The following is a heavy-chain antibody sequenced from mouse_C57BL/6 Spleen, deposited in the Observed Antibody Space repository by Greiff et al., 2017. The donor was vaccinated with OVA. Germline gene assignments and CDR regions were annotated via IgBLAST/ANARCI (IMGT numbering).Heavy chain of an antibody. CDR3: ARHDGYYFDY. V-gene: IGHV5-6*01. CDR2: ISSGGSYT. D-gene: IGHD2-3*01. J-gene: IGHJ2*01. CDR1: GFTFSSYG. Sequence: EVKLVESGGDLVKPGGSLKLPCAASGFTFSSYGMSWVRQTPDKRLEWVATISSGGSYTYYPDSVKGRFTISRDNAKNTLYLQMSSLKSEDTAMYYCARHDGYYFDYWGQGTTLTVSS.